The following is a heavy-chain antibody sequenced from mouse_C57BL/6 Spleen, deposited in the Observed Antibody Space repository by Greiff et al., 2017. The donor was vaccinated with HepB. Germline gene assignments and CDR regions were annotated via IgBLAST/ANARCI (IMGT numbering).Heavy chain of an antibody. CDR2: IYPRDGST. V-gene: IGHV1-85*01. CDR3: AKNYTEPLFDY. D-gene: IGHD2-12*01. J-gene: IGHJ2*01. CDR1: GYTFTSYD. Sequence: QVQLQQSGPELVKPGASVKLSCKASGYTFTSYDINWVKQRPGQGLEWIGWIYPRDGSTKYNEKFKGTATLTVDTSSSTAYMELPSVTSEDSTVYICAKNYTEPLFDYRGQSTTLTDSS.